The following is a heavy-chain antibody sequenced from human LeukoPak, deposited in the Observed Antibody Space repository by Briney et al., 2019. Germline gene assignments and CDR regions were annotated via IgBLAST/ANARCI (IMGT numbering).Heavy chain of an antibody. Sequence: SETLSLTCTVCGGSISSNYWSWIRQPPGKGLEWIGCRYDTGGTNYNPSLQSRVTISVDTSKNQFSLKLTSVTAADTAVYYCARDSGSYSFQSWGQGTLVTVFS. D-gene: IGHD1-26*01. V-gene: IGHV4-59*01. CDR1: GGSISSNY. CDR3: ARDSGSYSFQS. CDR2: RYDTGGT. J-gene: IGHJ4*02.